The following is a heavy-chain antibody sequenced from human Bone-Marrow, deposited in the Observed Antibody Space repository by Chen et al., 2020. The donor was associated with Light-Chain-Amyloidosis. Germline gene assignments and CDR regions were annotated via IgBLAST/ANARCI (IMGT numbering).Heavy chain of an antibody. CDR2: IYPDDSDA. Sequence: GQLEQSGPEVKKPGESLKISCKGSGYTFPNYRIGWVRQMPGKGLEWMGVIYPDDSDARYSPSFEGQVTISADKSITTAYLQWRSLKASDTAMYYCARRRDGYNFDYWGQGTLVTVSS. J-gene: IGHJ4*02. CDR3: ARRRDGYNFDY. CDR1: GYTFPNYR. V-gene: IGHV5-51*01. D-gene: IGHD5-12*01.